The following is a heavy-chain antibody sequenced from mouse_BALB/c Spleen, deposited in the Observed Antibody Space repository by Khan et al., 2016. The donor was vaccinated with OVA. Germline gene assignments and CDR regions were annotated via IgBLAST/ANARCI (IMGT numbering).Heavy chain of an antibody. CDR1: GYTFIRYW. J-gene: IGHJ2*01. D-gene: IGHD2-1*01. Sequence: QVQLQQPGAELARPGASVKLSCKASGYTFIRYWMLWVKQRPGQGLEWIGAFYPGDGDTIYTQKFKGKATLTADKSSSTAYMQLSSLTSEDSAVYYCASHYGNYFDYWGQGTTLTVSS. CDR2: FYPGDGDT. V-gene: IGHV1-87*01. CDR3: ASHYGNYFDY.